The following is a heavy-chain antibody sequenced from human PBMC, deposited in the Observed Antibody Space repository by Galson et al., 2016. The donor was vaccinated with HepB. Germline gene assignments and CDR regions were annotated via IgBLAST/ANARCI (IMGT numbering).Heavy chain of an antibody. V-gene: IGHV1-2*04. J-gene: IGHJ4*02. CDR3: ARFSTGGLPGFDY. D-gene: IGHD4-23*01. Sequence: SVKVSCKASGYTFTGYYMHWVRQAPGQGLEWMGWVNPNSGGTNYAQKFQGWVTMARDTSISTAYMELSRLRSDDTAVYYCARFSTGGLPGFDYWGQGTLVTVSS. CDR1: GYTFTGYY. CDR2: VNPNSGGT.